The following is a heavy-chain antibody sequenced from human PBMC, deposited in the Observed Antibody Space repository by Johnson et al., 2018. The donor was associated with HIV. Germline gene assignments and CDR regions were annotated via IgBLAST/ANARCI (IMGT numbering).Heavy chain of an antibody. CDR2: IYSGGST. CDR3: VSSAQWSGWPPGAFDI. CDR1: GFTVSSNY. V-gene: IGHV3-53*01. D-gene: IGHD6-19*01. Sequence: VQLVESGGGLIQPGGSLRLSCAASGFTVSSNYMRWVRQAPGKGLEWVSVIYSGGSTYYADSVKGRFTISRDNSKNTLDLQMNRRRAEDTAVYYCVSSAQWSGWPPGAFDIWGQGTMVTVSS. J-gene: IGHJ3*02.